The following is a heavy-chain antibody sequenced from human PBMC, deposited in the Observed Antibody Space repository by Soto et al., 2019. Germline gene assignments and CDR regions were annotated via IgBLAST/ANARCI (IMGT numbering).Heavy chain of an antibody. CDR1: VFTFNTHW. J-gene: IGHJ5*02. CDR2: TKPDGSEK. D-gene: IGHD1-26*01. CDR3: VAWPTSISNP. Sequence: PVGSLRLSCASSVFTFNTHWMSCVRQSPGKGLEWVAHTKPDGSEKYYVDSARGRFTISRDNARNSLYLQMNSLRADDTALYYCVAWPTSISNPWGQGTLVTLSS. V-gene: IGHV3-7*01.